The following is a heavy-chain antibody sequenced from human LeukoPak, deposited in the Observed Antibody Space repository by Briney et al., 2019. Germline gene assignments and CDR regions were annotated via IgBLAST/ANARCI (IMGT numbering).Heavy chain of an antibody. V-gene: IGHV1-2*02. CDR2: INPNSGGT. CDR3: ARDPTYYYDSSGYYYVIWFDP. Sequence: GASVKASCKASGYTFTGYYMHWVRQAPGQGLEWMGWINPNSGGTNYAQKFQGRVTMTRDTSISTAYMELSRLRSDDTAVYYCARDPTYYYDSSGYYYVIWFDPWGQGTLVTVSS. D-gene: IGHD3-22*01. J-gene: IGHJ5*02. CDR1: GYTFTGYY.